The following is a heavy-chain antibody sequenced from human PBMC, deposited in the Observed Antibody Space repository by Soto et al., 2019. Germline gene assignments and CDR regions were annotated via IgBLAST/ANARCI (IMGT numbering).Heavy chain of an antibody. V-gene: IGHV1-8*01. Sequence: QVQLVQSGAEVKKPGASVKVSCKAAGYTFTSYDINWVRQATGQGLEWMGWMNPNSGNTGSAHKFQGRVTMTRNTSISTAYMELRSLRSEYTAVYYCARAEEVYCTNGVCSSYYGMDVWGQGTTVTVSS. J-gene: IGHJ6*02. CDR3: ARAEEVYCTNGVCSSYYGMDV. D-gene: IGHD2-8*01. CDR2: MNPNSGNT. CDR1: GYTFTSYD.